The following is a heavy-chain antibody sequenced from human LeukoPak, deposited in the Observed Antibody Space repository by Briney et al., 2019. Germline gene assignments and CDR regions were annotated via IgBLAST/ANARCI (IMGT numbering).Heavy chain of an antibody. CDR1: GFTFSDYY. J-gene: IGHJ6*02. Sequence: GGSLRLSRAASGFTFSDYYMSWIRQAPGKGLEWVSYISSSGSTIYYADSVKGRFTISRDNAKNSLYLQMNSLRAEDTAVYYCARDRVRGVISYYYYGMDVWGQGTTVTVSS. V-gene: IGHV3-11*01. CDR2: ISSSGSTI. D-gene: IGHD3-10*01. CDR3: ARDRVRGVISYYYYGMDV.